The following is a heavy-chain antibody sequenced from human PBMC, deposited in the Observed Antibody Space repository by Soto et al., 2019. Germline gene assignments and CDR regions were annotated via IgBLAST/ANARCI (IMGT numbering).Heavy chain of an antibody. V-gene: IGHV1-69*18. CDR3: VVMGNVAVSNPRSFDY. J-gene: IGHJ4*02. CDR1: GATFSGYA. Sequence: QVQLVQSGAEVKKPGSSVKVSCNASGATFSGYAINWVRQAPGQGLEWLGRIVPIFETLNYAERFQGRVAITADESTTTVYMKLTNLTHEDTAVYYCVVMGNVAVSNPRSFDYWGQGTQVTVSS. CDR2: IVPIFETL. D-gene: IGHD6-19*01.